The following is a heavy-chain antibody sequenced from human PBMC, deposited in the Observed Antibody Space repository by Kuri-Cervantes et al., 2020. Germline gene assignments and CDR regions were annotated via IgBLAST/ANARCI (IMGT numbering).Heavy chain of an antibody. CDR1: EFTVRSNF. V-gene: IGHV3-66*01. CDR2: LYSDGST. D-gene: IGHD7-27*01. J-gene: IGHJ6*02. CDR3: ARVWADYYNYYGMDV. Sequence: GGSLRLSCAASEFTVRSNFMSWVRQAPGKGLEWVSVLYSDGSTYYADSVKGRFTISRDNSKNTLYLQMNSLRAEDTAVYYCARVWADYYNYYGMDVWGQGTTVTVSS.